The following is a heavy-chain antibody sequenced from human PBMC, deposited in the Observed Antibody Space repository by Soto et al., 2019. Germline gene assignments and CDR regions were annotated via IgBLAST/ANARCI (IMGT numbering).Heavy chain of an antibody. V-gene: IGHV4-34*01. J-gene: IGHJ4*02. CDR2: INHSGST. CDR3: ARGYGRHFDY. CDR1: GGSFSGYY. D-gene: IGHD1-26*01. Sequence: QVQLQQWGAGLLKPSETLSLTCAVYGGSFSGYYWNWIRQPPGKGLEWIGEINHSGSTNYNPSLKSRDTMFEDTSTNQFSMMLSSVTSADTAVYYCARGYGRHFDYWGEGTLFTVSS.